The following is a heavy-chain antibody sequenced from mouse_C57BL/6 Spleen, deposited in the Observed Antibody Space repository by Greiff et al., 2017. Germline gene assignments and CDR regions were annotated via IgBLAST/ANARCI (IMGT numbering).Heavy chain of an antibody. V-gene: IGHV1-54*01. CDR2: INPGSGGT. CDR1: GYTFTGYW. J-gene: IGHJ2*01. Sequence: VQLQQSGAELMKPGASVKLSCKATGYTFTGYWIEWVKQRPGHGLEWIGVINPGSGGTNYNEKFKGKATLTADKSSSTAYMQLSSLTSEDSAVYFCARSAGYFDYWGQGTTLTVSS. CDR3: ARSAGYFDY.